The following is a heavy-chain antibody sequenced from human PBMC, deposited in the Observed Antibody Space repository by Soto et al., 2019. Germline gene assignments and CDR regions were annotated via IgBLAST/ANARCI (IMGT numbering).Heavy chain of an antibody. CDR2: ISGSGGST. J-gene: IGHJ4*02. CDR1: GFTFSSYA. Sequence: EVQLLESGGGLVQPGGSLRLSCAASGFTFSSYAMSWVRQAPGKGLEWVSAISGSGGSTYYADSVKGRFTISRDNSKNTPYLQMNSLRAEDTAVYYCAKPHPAHSSGYLNSDYWGQGTLVTVSS. V-gene: IGHV3-23*01. CDR3: AKPHPAHSSGYLNSDY. D-gene: IGHD3-22*01.